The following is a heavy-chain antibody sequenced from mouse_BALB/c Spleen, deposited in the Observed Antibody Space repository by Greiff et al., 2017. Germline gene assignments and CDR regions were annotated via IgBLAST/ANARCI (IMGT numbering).Heavy chain of an antibody. CDR2: IYPSDSYT. CDR1: GYTFTSYW. V-gene: IGHV1-69*02. Sequence: VQLQQPGAELVRPGASVKLSCKASGYTFTSYWINWVKQRPGQGLEWIGNIYPSDSYTNYNQKFKDKATLTVDKSSSTAYMQLSSPTSEDSAVYYCTRCITTATYAMDYWGQGTSVTVSS. CDR3: TRCITTATYAMDY. D-gene: IGHD1-2*01. J-gene: IGHJ4*01.